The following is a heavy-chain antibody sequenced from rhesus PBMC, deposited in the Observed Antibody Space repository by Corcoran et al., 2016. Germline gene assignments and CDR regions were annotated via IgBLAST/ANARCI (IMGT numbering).Heavy chain of an antibody. J-gene: IGHJ5-2*02. CDR3: ARKLPYCSSTYCSSSYSLDV. Sequence: QVQLQESGPGLVKPSETLSLTCAVSGGAISGYYWNRTRQPPGKGLEGIGWIGGSSGSTYYNPSLKSRVTISTDTSKNQFSLKLSSVTAADTAVYYCARKLPYCSSTYCSSSYSLDVWGRGVLVTVSS. CDR1: GGAISGYY. CDR2: IGGSSGST. V-gene: IGHV4-165*02. D-gene: IGHD2-15*01.